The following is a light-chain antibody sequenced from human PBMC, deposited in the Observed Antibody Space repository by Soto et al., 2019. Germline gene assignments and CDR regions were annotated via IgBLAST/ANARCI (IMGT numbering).Light chain of an antibody. CDR3: QQYNSYWT. J-gene: IGKJ1*01. V-gene: IGKV1-5*03. Sequence: DIQMTQSPSTLSGSVGDRVTITCRASQTISSWLAWYQQKPGKAPKLLIYKASTLKSGVPSRFSGSGSGTEFTLTISSLQPDDVATYYCQQYNSYWTFGQGTKVDIK. CDR1: QTISSW. CDR2: KAS.